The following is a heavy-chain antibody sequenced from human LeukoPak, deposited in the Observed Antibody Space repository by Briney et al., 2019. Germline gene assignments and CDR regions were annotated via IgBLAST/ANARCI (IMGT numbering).Heavy chain of an antibody. V-gene: IGHV4-31*03. CDR2: IYYSGST. CDR3: ARDSFSYSNSGYYYGMDV. J-gene: IGHJ6*02. D-gene: IGHD4-11*01. Sequence: SQTLSLTCTVSGGSISSGSYYWRWIRQHPGKGLEWIGYIYYSGSTYYNQSLKSRVTISVDTSKNQYSLKLSSVTAADTAVYYCARDSFSYSNSGYYYGMDVWGQETTVTASS. CDR1: GGSISSGSYY.